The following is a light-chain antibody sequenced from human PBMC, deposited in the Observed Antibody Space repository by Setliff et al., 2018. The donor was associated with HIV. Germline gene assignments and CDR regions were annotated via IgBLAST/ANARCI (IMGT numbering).Light chain of an antibody. CDR1: SSDIFYNY. V-gene: IGLV2-14*03. Sequence: QSALTQPASVSGSPGQSITISCTGSSSDIFYNYVSWYQQHPGKAPKLIIYDVTSRPSGVSNRFSGSKSGNTASLTISGLQVGDEADYYCSSYSSTSTLLFGAGTKVTVL. CDR3: SSYSSTSTLL. J-gene: IGLJ1*01. CDR2: DVT.